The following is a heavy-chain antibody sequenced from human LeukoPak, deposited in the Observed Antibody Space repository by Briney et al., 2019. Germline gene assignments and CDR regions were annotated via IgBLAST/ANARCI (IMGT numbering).Heavy chain of an antibody. Sequence: PGGSLRLSCAASGFTFSTSWMSWVRQAPGKGLEWVANIQQDGSAKYYVDSVKGRFTISRDNAKNSLYLQMNSLRAEDTAVYYCGRFSLYDNSGYYSWLFDFWGQGTLVTVSS. V-gene: IGHV3-7*01. CDR2: IQQDGSAK. CDR3: GRFSLYDNSGYYSWLFDF. CDR1: GFTFSTSW. D-gene: IGHD3-22*01. J-gene: IGHJ4*02.